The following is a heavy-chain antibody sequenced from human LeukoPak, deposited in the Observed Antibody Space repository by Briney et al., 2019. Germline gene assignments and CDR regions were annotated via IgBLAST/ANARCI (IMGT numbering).Heavy chain of an antibody. CDR2: IKQDGSEK. V-gene: IGHV3-7*03. CDR1: GFTFSSYW. CDR3: ARDDLGYCSSTSCWRPLDY. J-gene: IGHJ4*02. D-gene: IGHD2-2*01. Sequence: GGSLRLSCAASGFTFSSYWMSWVHQAPGKGLEWVANIKQDGSEKYYVDSVKGRFTISRDNAKNSLYLQMNSLRAEDTAVNYCARDDLGYCSSTSCWRPLDYWGQGTLVTVSS.